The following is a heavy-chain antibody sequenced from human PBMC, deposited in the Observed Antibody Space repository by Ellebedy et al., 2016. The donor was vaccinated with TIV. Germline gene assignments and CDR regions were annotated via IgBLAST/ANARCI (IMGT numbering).Heavy chain of an antibody. J-gene: IGHJ4*02. D-gene: IGHD3-9*01. CDR1: GFTFNSHY. Sequence: GGSLRLSCAASGFTFNSHYFHWVRQAPGKGLMWVSRINPNGRDTAYAGSVEGRFTISRDNARKTLYLQVDSLRAEDTAVYYCTRESVRYFDWDYWGQGTLVTVSS. V-gene: IGHV3-74*01. CDR2: INPNGRDT. CDR3: TRESVRYFDWDY.